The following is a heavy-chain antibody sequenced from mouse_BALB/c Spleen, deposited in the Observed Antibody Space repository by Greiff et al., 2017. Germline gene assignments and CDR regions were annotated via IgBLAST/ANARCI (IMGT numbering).Heavy chain of an antibody. J-gene: IGHJ3*01. CDR3: ARYEVAFAY. CDR1: GFTFSSYT. Sequence: DVHLVESGGGLVKPGGSLKLSCAASGFTFSSYTMSWVRQTPEKRLEWVATISSGGGNTYYPDSVKGRFTISRDNAKNNLYLQMSSLRSEDTALYYCARYEVAFAYWGQGTLVTVSA. V-gene: IGHV5-9*03. CDR2: ISSGGGNT.